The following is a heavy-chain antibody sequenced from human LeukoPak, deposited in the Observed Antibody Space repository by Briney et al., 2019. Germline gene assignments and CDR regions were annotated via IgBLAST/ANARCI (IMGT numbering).Heavy chain of an antibody. J-gene: IGHJ4*02. V-gene: IGHV3-74*01. CDR1: GFTFSSYW. Sequence: GGSLRLSWAASGFTFSSYWMHWVRHAPGKELVWVSRISSDGSSTNYADSVKGRFTISRDNVKNTLYLQMNSLRVEDTAVYYCALGGCSSTSCYTVFGYWGQGTLVTVSS. CDR3: ALGGCSSTSCYTVFGY. CDR2: ISSDGSST. D-gene: IGHD2-2*02.